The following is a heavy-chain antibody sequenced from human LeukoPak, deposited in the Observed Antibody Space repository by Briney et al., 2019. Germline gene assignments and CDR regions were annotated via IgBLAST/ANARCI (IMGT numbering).Heavy chain of an antibody. CDR2: ISGSGGGT. D-gene: IGHD3-10*01. CDR1: GFTFTSYA. J-gene: IGHJ4*02. Sequence: GGSLRLSCAASGFTFTSYAMSWVRQAPGKGLEWVSSISGSGGGTFYADSVKGRFTISRDNSKNTLYLQMNSLRAEDTAVYYCAGVRGVMADYFDYWGQGTLVTVSS. V-gene: IGHV3-23*01. CDR3: AGVRGVMADYFDY.